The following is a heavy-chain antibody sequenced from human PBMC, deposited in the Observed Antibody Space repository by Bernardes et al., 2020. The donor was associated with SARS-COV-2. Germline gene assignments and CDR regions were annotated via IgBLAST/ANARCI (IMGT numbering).Heavy chain of an antibody. V-gene: IGHV4-4*07. D-gene: IGHD5-18*01. CDR3: ARDSPHGYTSGHHFYYMDA. Sequence: SETLSLTCTVSGVSINNYYCSWIRQSAGKGLEWIGRVHSGGTTNHNPCLVSRLTMSVDTSKNQFSLKLTSVTAADTAVYYCARDSPHGYTSGHHFYYMDAWGKGTTVTVSS. J-gene: IGHJ6*03. CDR2: VHSGGTT. CDR1: GVSINNYY.